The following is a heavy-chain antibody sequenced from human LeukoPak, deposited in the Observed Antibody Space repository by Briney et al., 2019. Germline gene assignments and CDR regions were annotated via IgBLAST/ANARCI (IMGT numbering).Heavy chain of an antibody. CDR1: GGTFSSYA. J-gene: IGHJ4*02. Sequence: SVKVSCKASGGTFSSYAISWVRQAPGQGLEWMGRIIPILGIANYAQKFQGRVTMTTDTSTSTAYMELRSLRSDDTAVYYCARDRSVVATKNPGYWGQGTLVTVSS. V-gene: IGHV1-69*04. CDR3: ARDRSVVATKNPGY. CDR2: IIPILGIA. D-gene: IGHD5-12*01.